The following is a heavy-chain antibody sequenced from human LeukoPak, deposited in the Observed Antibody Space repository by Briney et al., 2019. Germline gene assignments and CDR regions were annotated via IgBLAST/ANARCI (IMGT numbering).Heavy chain of an antibody. CDR2: VDLNNGGT. V-gene: IGHV1-2*02. Sequence: ASVKVSCKSSGYTFTAYIMHWVRQVPGQGLEWMGWVDLNNGGTNYAQKFRGRVTMTRDTSITTAYMELTSLTSDDTAVYHCARDQIRGPTPFDYWGQGTLVTVSS. CDR1: GYTFTAYI. CDR3: ARDQIRGPTPFDY. D-gene: IGHD1-26*01. J-gene: IGHJ4*02.